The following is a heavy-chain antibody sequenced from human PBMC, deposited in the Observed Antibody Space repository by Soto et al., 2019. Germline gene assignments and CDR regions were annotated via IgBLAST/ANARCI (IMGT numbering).Heavy chain of an antibody. V-gene: IGHV5-51*01. J-gene: IGHJ4*02. CDR3: ARPVGSSSKIYYFDY. CDR1: GYSFTSYW. Sequence: GESLKISCKGSGYSFTSYWIGWVRQMPGKGLEWMGIIYPGDSDTRYSPSFQGQVTISADKSISTAYLQWSSLKASDTAMYYCARPVGSSSKIYYFDYWGQGTLVTVSS. CDR2: IYPGDSDT. D-gene: IGHD6-6*01.